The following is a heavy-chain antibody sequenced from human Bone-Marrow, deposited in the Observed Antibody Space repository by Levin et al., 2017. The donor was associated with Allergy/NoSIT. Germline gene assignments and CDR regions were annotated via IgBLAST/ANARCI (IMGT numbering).Heavy chain of an antibody. J-gene: IGHJ2*01. CDR2: IWHDGSKQ. D-gene: IGHD3-22*01. CDR1: GFTFSNFG. Sequence: SCEGSGFTFSNFGMHWVRQTPGKGLEWVALIWHDGSKQYYGDSVKGRLTISRDNSKNTRYLQMSRLRAEDTGLYFCARDHLTYHYDKSGFQPQDRNFALWGRGTLVTVSS. CDR3: ARDHLTYHYDKSGFQPQDRNFAL. V-gene: IGHV3-33*01.